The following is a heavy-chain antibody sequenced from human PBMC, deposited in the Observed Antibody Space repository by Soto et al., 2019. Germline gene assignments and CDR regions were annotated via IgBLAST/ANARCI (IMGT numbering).Heavy chain of an antibody. D-gene: IGHD2-2*01. Sequence: GGSLRLSCAASGFTFSSYGMHWVRQAPGKGLEWGAVIWYDGSSKYYADSVKCRFTISRDNSKNTLFLQMNSLRAEDTAVYYCARDHRRYCSSHSCHLTVVFDYWGQGTXVTVSS. CDR2: IWYDGSSK. J-gene: IGHJ4*02. CDR1: GFTFSSYG. V-gene: IGHV3-33*01. CDR3: ARDHRRYCSSHSCHLTVVFDY.